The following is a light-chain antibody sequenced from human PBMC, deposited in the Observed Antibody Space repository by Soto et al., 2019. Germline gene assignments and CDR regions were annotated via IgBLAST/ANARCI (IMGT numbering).Light chain of an antibody. Sequence: DIQMSQSPSSLSASVGYRVTITCRASEGISSYLNWYQLKPGTAPKLLIYAASTLQSGVPSRFSGSGSGTDFTLTISSLQPEDVATYYCQKYNSAPLTFGGGTKVDIK. CDR3: QKYNSAPLT. CDR2: AAS. CDR1: EGISSY. J-gene: IGKJ4*01. V-gene: IGKV1-27*01.